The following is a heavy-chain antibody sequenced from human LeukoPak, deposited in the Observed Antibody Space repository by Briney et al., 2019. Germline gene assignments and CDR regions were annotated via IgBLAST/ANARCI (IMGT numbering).Heavy chain of an antibody. V-gene: IGHV1-69*05. CDR1: GGTFSSYA. D-gene: IGHD2-2*01. CDR2: IIPIFGTA. CDR3: ARGYCSSTSCYKYYFDY. J-gene: IGHJ4*02. Sequence: SVKVSCKASGGTFSSYAISWVRQAPGQGLEWMGGIIPIFGTANYAQKFQGRVTITTDESTSTAYMELSSLRSEDTAVYYCARGYCSSTSCYKYYFDYWGQGTQVTVSS.